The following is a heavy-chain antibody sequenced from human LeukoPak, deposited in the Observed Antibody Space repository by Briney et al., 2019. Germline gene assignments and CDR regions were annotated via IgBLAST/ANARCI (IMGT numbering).Heavy chain of an antibody. CDR1: GFTFSNAW. J-gene: IGHJ6*02. CDR3: TTGPFDYYGSASYLANGMDV. Sequence: GGSLRLSCAASGFTFSNAWKSWVRQAPGKGLEWVGRIKSKTDGGTTDYTAPVKGRFTISRDDSKNTLYQQMNSLKTEDTAVYYCTTGPFDYYGSASYLANGMDVWGQGTTVTVSS. D-gene: IGHD3-10*01. CDR2: IKSKTDGGTT. V-gene: IGHV3-15*01.